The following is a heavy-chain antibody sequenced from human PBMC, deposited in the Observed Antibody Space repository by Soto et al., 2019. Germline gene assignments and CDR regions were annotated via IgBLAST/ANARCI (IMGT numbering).Heavy chain of an antibody. V-gene: IGHV1-3*01. CDR1: GYTFTSYA. Sequence: ASVKVSCKASGYTFTSYAMHWVRQAPGQMLEWMGWINAGNGNTKYSQKFQGRVTITRDTSASTAYMELSSLRSEDTAVYYCARDIAAAGIGWFDPWGQGTLVTVSS. D-gene: IGHD6-13*01. CDR2: INAGNGNT. CDR3: ARDIAAAGIGWFDP. J-gene: IGHJ5*02.